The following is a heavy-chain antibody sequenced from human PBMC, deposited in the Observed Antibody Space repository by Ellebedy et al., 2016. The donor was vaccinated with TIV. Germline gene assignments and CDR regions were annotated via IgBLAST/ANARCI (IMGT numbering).Heavy chain of an antibody. CDR2: ISGSGAGT. J-gene: IGHJ6*02. CDR1: GFTFSNFA. Sequence: PGGSLRLSCAASGFTFSNFAMSWVRLAPGKGLEGVSTISGSGAGTYSADSVKGRLTISTDNSKNTLYLQMNSLRVEDTAVYYCAKDYSGLHGMDVWGQGTTVTVSS. CDR3: AKDYSGLHGMDV. V-gene: IGHV3-23*01. D-gene: IGHD1-26*01.